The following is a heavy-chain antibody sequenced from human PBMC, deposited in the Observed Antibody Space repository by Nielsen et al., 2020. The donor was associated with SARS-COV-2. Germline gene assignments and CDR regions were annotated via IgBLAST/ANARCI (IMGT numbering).Heavy chain of an antibody. J-gene: IGHJ4*02. V-gene: IGHV3-7*05. CDR1: GFTFSSYW. D-gene: IGHD5-18*01. CDR3: ARDRSFGYGYGSYYFDY. Sequence: GESLKISCAASGFTFSSYWMSWVRQAPGKGLEWVANIKQDGSEKYYVDSVKGRFTISRDNAKNSLYLQMNSLRAEDTAVYYCARDRSFGYGYGSYYFDYWGQGTLVTVSS. CDR2: IKQDGSEK.